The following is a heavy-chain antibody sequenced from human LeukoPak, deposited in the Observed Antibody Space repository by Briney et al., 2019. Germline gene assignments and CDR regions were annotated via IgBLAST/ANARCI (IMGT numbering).Heavy chain of an antibody. CDR3: AGDYDTGSGWSPVDY. V-gene: IGHV3-21*01. CDR1: GFTFSSYS. J-gene: IGHJ4*02. D-gene: IGHD6-19*01. CDR2: ISSSSSYI. Sequence: GGSLRLSCAASGFTFSSYSMNWVRQAPGKGLEWVSSISSSSSYIYYADSVKGRFTISRDNAKNSLYLQMNSLRAEDTAVYYCAGDYDTGSGWSPVDYWGQGTLVTVSS.